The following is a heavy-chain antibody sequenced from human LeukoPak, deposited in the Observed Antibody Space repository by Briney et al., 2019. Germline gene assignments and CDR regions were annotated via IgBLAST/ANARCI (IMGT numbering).Heavy chain of an antibody. CDR1: GFTFSSYS. V-gene: IGHV3-48*01. Sequence: GGSLRLSCAASGFTFSSYSMNWVRQAPGKGLEWVSYISSSSSTIYYADSVKGRFTISRDNSKNTLYLQMNSLRAEDTAVYYCAKTRPLDSSSWSHGDYWGQGTLVTVSS. D-gene: IGHD6-13*01. CDR3: AKTRPLDSSSWSHGDY. J-gene: IGHJ4*02. CDR2: ISSSSSTI.